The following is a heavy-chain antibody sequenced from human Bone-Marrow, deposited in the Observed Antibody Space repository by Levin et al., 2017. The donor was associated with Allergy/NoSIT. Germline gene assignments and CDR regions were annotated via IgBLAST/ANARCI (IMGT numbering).Heavy chain of an antibody. D-gene: IGHD1-26*01. Sequence: GGSLRLSCSASGFTFSSFGMNWVRQAPGKGLEWVSSIGSSGSYQYYAKSLEGRFVISRDNAKNSLYLQMNSLRADDTAVYYCARAAGVGSYRPFDSWGQGTLVTVSS. CDR2: IGSSGSYQ. J-gene: IGHJ4*02. CDR1: GFTFSSFG. CDR3: ARAAGVGSYRPFDS. V-gene: IGHV3-21*01.